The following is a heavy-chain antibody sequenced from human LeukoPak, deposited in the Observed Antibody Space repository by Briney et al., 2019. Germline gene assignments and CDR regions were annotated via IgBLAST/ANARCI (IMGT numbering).Heavy chain of an antibody. CDR1: GFTVSSNY. CDR2: IYSGGST. V-gene: IGHV3-53*04. CDR3: ATSTVTTKATHYYGMDV. J-gene: IGHJ6*02. D-gene: IGHD4-11*01. Sequence: GGSLRLSCAASGFTVSSNYMSWVRQAPGKGLEWVSVIYSGGSTYYADSVKGRFTISRHNSKNTLYLQMNSLRAEDTAVYYCATSTVTTKATHYYGMDVWGQGTTVTVSS.